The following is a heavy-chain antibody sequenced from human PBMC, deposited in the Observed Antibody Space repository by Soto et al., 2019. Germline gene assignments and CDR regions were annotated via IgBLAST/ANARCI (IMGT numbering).Heavy chain of an antibody. Sequence: GGPMRLSCAASGFTFSSYWMSWVRQAPGKGLEWVANIKQDGSEKYYVDSVKGRFTISGDNAKNSLYLQMNSLRAEDTAVYYCARDRKSGWFDPWGQVTLVTVSS. CDR3: ARDRKSGWFDP. CDR2: IKQDGSEK. CDR1: GFTFSSYW. V-gene: IGHV3-7*01. J-gene: IGHJ5*02.